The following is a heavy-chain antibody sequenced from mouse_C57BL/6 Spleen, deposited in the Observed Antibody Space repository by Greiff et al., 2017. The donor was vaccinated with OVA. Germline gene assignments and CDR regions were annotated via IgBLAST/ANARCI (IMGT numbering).Heavy chain of an antibody. J-gene: IGHJ4*01. CDR2: INPNNGGT. Sequence: EVQLQQSGPELVKPGASVKMSCKASGYTLTDYNMHWVKQSHGKSLEWIGYINPNNGGTSYNQKFKGKATLTVNKSSSTAYMELRSLTSEDSAVYYCARLRYDYDGGYAMDYWGQGTSVTVSS. V-gene: IGHV1-22*01. CDR1: GYTLTDYN. D-gene: IGHD2-4*01. CDR3: ARLRYDYDGGYAMDY.